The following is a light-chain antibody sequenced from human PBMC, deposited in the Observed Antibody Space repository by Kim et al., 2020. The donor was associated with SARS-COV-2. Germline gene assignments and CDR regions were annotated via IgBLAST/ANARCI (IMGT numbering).Light chain of an antibody. V-gene: IGLV2-11*01. CDR3: CSYAGRYNLI. CDR1: SSDVGAYNF. J-gene: IGLJ2*01. CDR2: DVS. Sequence: QSALTQPRSVSGSPGQSVTISCTGTSSDVGAYNFVTWYQQHPGKAPKLMIYDVSERPSGVPDRFSASKSGNTASLTISGLQAEDEADYYCCSYAGRYNLIFGGGTQLTV.